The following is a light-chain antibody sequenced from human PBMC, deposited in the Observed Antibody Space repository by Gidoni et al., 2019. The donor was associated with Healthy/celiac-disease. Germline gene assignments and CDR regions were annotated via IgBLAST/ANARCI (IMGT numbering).Light chain of an antibody. J-gene: IGKJ5*01. CDR3: QQYNNWPL. CDR2: GAS. Sequence: EIVMTQSPATLSVSPGERATLSGRASQSGSRNLDWYQQKPGQAPRLLIYGASTRATGIPDRFSGSGSGIEFTLTISSLQYEDFAVYYCQQYNNWPLFGQGTRLEIK. CDR1: QSGSRN. V-gene: IGKV3-15*01.